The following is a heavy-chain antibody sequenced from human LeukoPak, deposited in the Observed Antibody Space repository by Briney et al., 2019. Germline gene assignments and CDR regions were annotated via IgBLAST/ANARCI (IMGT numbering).Heavy chain of an antibody. CDR2: TYYRSKWYN. Sequence: SQTLSLTCAISGDXVSNNSAAWNWIRQSPSRGLEWLGRTYYRSKWYNDYAVSVKSRITINPGTSKNQFSLQLNSVTPEDTAMYYCARGVVVGATFSGFDIWGQGTMVTVSS. CDR3: ARGVVVGATFSGFDI. V-gene: IGHV6-1*01. J-gene: IGHJ3*02. D-gene: IGHD1-26*01. CDR1: GDXVSNNSAA.